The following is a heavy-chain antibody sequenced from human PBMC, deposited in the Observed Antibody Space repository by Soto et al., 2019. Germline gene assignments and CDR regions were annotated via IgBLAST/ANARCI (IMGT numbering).Heavy chain of an antibody. J-gene: IGHJ4*02. CDR1: GYTFISYG. Sequence: QVQLVQSGAEVKKPGASVKVSCKASGYTFISYGISWVRQAPGQGLEWMGWISAYNGNTNYAQKLQGRVTMTTDTSTSTAYMELRSLRSDDTAVYYCARGLIPPDYYGSGSYYNGEIDYWGQGTLVTVSS. CDR2: ISAYNGNT. V-gene: IGHV1-18*01. CDR3: ARGLIPPDYYGSGSYYNGEIDY. D-gene: IGHD3-10*01.